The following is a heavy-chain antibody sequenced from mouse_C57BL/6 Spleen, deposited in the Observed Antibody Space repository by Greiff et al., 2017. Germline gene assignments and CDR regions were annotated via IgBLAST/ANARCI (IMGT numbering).Heavy chain of an antibody. J-gene: IGHJ2*01. CDR2: IDPEDGDT. D-gene: IGHD1-1*01. V-gene: IGHV14-1*01. CDR3: TTWGTTVVARDYFDY. CDR1: GFNIKDYY. Sequence: VQLQQSGAELVRPGASVKLSCTASGFNIKDYYMHWVKQRPEQGLEWIGRIDPEDGDTAYAPKFQGKATMTADTSSNTAYLQLSSLTSEDTAVYYCTTWGTTVVARDYFDYWGQGTTLTVSS.